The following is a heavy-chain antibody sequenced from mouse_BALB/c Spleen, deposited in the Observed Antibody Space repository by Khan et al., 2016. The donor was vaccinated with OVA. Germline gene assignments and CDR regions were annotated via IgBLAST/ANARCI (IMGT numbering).Heavy chain of an antibody. CDR1: GYTFTSYY. CDR3: TRKDYYGSSRRYFDV. D-gene: IGHD1-1*01. Sequence: QVQLKESGAELVKPGASVKLSCKASGYTFTSYYMYWVRQRPGQGLEWIGEINPSNGGTNFNEKFKSKATLTADKSSSTAYMQLSSLTSKDSAVYYCTRKDYYGSSRRYFDVWGAGTTVTVSS. CDR2: INPSNGGT. V-gene: IGHV1S81*02. J-gene: IGHJ1*01.